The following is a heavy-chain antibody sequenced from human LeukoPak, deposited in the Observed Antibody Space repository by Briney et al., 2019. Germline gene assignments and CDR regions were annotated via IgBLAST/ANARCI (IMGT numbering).Heavy chain of an antibody. CDR1: GYTFTSYG. CDR2: ISAYNGNT. V-gene: IGHV1-18*01. Sequence: ASVKVSCKASGYTFTSYGISWVRQAPGQGLEWMGWISAYNGNTNFAQKLQGRITMTRDTSTSTAYMELRSLRSDDTAVYYCVRSGYCYGGTCHSGAFDIWGQGTVVTVS. CDR3: VRSGYCYGGTCHSGAFDI. J-gene: IGHJ3*02. D-gene: IGHD2-15*01.